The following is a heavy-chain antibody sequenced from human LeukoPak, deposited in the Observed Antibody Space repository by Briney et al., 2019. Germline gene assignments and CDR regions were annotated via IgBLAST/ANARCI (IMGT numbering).Heavy chain of an antibody. D-gene: IGHD2-2*02. CDR1: GYTFTSYD. V-gene: IGHV1-8*03. Sequence: ASVKVSCKASGYTFTSYDINWVRQATGQGLEWMGWMNPNSGNTGYAQKFQGRVTITRNTSISTAYMELSSLRSEDTAVYYCARDSAVGVVVPAAIPGKNYYYYMDVWGKGTTVTVSS. CDR2: MNPNSGNT. J-gene: IGHJ6*03. CDR3: ARDSAVGVVVPAAIPGKNYYYYMDV.